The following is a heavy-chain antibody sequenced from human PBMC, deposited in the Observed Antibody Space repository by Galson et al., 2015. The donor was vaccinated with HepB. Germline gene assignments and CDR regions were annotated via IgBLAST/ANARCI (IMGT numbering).Heavy chain of an antibody. Sequence: SLRLSCAASGFTFSSYGMHWVRQAPGKGLEWVAVIWYDGSNKYYADSVKGRFTISRDNAKNSLYLQVNSLRAEDTAVYYCARGWMGPTTYDYWGQGTLVTVSS. CDR2: IWYDGSNK. J-gene: IGHJ4*02. V-gene: IGHV3-33*03. D-gene: IGHD1-1*01. CDR1: GFTFSSYG. CDR3: ARGWMGPTTYDY.